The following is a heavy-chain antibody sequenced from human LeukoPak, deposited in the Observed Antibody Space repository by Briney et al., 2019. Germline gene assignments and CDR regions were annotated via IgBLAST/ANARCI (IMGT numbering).Heavy chain of an antibody. CDR3: ARSLGATTSALEY. D-gene: IGHD1-26*01. CDR1: GFTFSSYS. V-gene: IGHV3-21*06. Sequence: GGSLRLSCAASGFTFSSYSMNWVRQAPGKGLEWVSSSSSTSSYIYYADSVKGRFTISRDNAKNLLYLQMKSLRAEDTAVYYCARSLGATTSALEYWGQGTLVTVSS. J-gene: IGHJ4*02. CDR2: SSSTSSYI.